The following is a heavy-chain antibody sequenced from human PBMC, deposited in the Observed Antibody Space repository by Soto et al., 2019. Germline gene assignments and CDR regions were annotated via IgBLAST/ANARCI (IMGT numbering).Heavy chain of an antibody. D-gene: IGHD3-10*01. Sequence: GGSLRLSCAASGFTFSSYAMGWVRQAPGKGLEWVSAISGSGGSTYYADSVKGRFTISRDNSKNTLYLQMNSLRAEDTAVYYCAKDPYGSGSYYYYYYMDVWGKGTTVTVSS. CDR3: AKDPYGSGSYYYYYYMDV. J-gene: IGHJ6*03. CDR2: ISGSGGST. CDR1: GFTFSSYA. V-gene: IGHV3-23*01.